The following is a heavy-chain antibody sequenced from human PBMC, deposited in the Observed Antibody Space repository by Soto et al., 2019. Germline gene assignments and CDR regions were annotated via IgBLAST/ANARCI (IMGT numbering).Heavy chain of an antibody. CDR2: IYYNGST. CDR3: ARDNYDNDLYYFDY. D-gene: IGHD3-3*01. V-gene: IGHV4-30-4*01. J-gene: IGHJ4*02. Sequence: LSLTCTVSGGSISSGDSYWSWIRQPPGKGLEWIGYIYYNGSTSYNPSLKSRVAISVDTSKSQFSLKLSSVTAADTAVYYCARDNYDNDLYYFDYWGQGALVTGSS. CDR1: GGSISSGDSY.